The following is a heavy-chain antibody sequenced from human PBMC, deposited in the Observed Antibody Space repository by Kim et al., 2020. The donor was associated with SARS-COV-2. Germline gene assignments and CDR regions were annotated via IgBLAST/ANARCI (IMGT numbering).Heavy chain of an antibody. V-gene: IGHV4-39*02. CDR2: INYSGST. J-gene: IGHJ6*01. Sequence: SETLSLTCTVSGGSIRSSTHYWGWIRQPPGKGLEWIGSINYSGSTYYNPSLKSRFTISVDTSKNHFSLKVSSVTAADTAVYYCARHEDLDYYGLDVWGQGTTVTVSS. CDR1: GGSIRSSTHY. D-gene: IGHD2-15*01. CDR3: ARHEDLDYYGLDV.